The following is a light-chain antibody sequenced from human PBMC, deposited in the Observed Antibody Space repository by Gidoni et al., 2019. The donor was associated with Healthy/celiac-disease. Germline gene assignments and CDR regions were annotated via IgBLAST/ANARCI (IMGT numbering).Light chain of an antibody. CDR3: QQSYSTPPT. J-gene: IGKJ1*01. CDR1: QSISSY. Sequence: DIKMTQYPSSLSASVGDRVTITCRASQSISSYLKWSQHEPGKAPKLLIYAASSLQSGVPARCSGSGSGSDFTLLISSLQPEDFSTYYCQQSYSTPPTFGQGTKVEIK. V-gene: IGKV1-39*01. CDR2: AAS.